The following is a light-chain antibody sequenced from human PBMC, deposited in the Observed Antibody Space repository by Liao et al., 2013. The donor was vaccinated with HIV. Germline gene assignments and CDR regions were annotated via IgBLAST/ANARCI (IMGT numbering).Light chain of an antibody. CDR1: NIGSKS. V-gene: IGLV3-21*04. Sequence: SYVLTQPPSVSVAPGKTATITCGGNNIGSKSVHWYQQKPGQAPVVVIDHNSDRPSGIPERISGSNSANTATLTISRVEAGDEADYYCQVWGTTTDQWVFGGGTKLTVL. CDR3: QVWGTTTDQWV. J-gene: IGLJ3*02. CDR2: HNS.